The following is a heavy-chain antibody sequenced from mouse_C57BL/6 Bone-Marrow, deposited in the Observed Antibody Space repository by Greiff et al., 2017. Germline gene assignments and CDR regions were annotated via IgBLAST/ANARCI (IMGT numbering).Heavy chain of an antibody. CDR1: GFSLSTFGMG. CDR3: AEAAQATYYFDY. CDR2: SWWDADK. J-gene: IGHJ2*01. V-gene: IGHV8-8*01. D-gene: IGHD3-2*02. Sequence: QVQLMESGPGILQPSQTLSLTCSFSGFSLSTFGMGVGWIRPPSGKGLVWLALSWWDADKYYNPALKSRLTISKDTSKNQVFLKIANVNTADTATYYCAEAAQATYYFDYWGQGTTLTVSS.